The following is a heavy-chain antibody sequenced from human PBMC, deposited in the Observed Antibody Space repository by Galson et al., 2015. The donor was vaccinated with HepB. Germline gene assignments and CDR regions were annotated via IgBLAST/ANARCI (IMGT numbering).Heavy chain of an antibody. CDR1: GFTVSSNY. CDR2: IYSGGST. J-gene: IGHJ4*02. D-gene: IGHD3-10*01. CDR3: ARASPQLWFGELWD. Sequence: SLRLSCAASGFTVSSNYMSWVRQAPGKGLEWVSVIYSGGSTYYADSVKGRFTISRDNSKNTLYLQMNSLRAEDTAVYYCARASPQLWFGELWDWGQGTLVTVSS. V-gene: IGHV3-66*02.